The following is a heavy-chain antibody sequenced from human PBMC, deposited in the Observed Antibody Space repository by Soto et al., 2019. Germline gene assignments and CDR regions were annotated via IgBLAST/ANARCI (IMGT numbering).Heavy chain of an antibody. CDR1: GYTLTELS. V-gene: IGHV1-24*01. J-gene: IGHJ6*02. CDR3: ATDSRVFYYDSSGYGQNYYYYYGMDV. D-gene: IGHD3-22*01. Sequence: GASVKVSCKVSGYTLTELSMHWVRQAPGKGLEWMGGFDPEDGETIYAQKLQGRVTMTEDTSTDTAYMELSSLRSEDTAVYYCATDSRVFYYDSSGYGQNYYYYYGMDVWSQGTTVTVSS. CDR2: FDPEDGET.